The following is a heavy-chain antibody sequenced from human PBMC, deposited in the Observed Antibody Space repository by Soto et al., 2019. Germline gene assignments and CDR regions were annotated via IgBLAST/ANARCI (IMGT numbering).Heavy chain of an antibody. V-gene: IGHV3-30*18. CDR2: ISHGGNEK. J-gene: IGHJ6*02. CDR3: AKVSSDRGYYYFAMDV. Sequence: QVQLLESGGGVVQPGRSLRLSCAASGFIFSSYAMHWVRQSPGKGLEWVAVISHGGNEKYYADSVEGRFTISRDNSKNMVYLQMNGLRPEDTAVYYCAKVSSDRGYYYFAMDVWDQGTTVTVSS. CDR1: GFIFSSYA. D-gene: IGHD3-10*01.